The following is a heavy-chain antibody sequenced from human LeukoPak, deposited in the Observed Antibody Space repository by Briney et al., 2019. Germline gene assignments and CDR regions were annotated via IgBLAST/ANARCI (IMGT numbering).Heavy chain of an antibody. CDR3: ARGTPSLY. V-gene: IGHV1-2*02. Sequence: ASVQVSLKASGYIFTGYYLHWVRQPRGQGLEWMGRINTDSGGTNYAQKFQGRDTMTRHTSIFTAYVEPTRLRSADTAVYYGARGTPSLYWGQGTRVTVSS. J-gene: IGHJ4*02. D-gene: IGHD1-1*01. CDR2: INTDSGGT. CDR1: GYIFTGYY.